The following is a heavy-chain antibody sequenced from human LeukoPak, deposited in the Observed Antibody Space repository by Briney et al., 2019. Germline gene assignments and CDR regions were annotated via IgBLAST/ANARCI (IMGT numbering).Heavy chain of an antibody. Sequence: SETLSLTCAVSGASISSTNWWSWVRQPPGKGLEWIGEIYHSGTTNYNPSLKSRVTILVDTSKNQFSLKLSSVTAADTAVYYCAREAFCGGDCYSGFDYWGQGTLVTVSS. CDR2: IYHSGTT. D-gene: IGHD2-21*02. CDR1: GASISSTNW. CDR3: AREAFCGGDCYSGFDY. J-gene: IGHJ4*02. V-gene: IGHV4-4*02.